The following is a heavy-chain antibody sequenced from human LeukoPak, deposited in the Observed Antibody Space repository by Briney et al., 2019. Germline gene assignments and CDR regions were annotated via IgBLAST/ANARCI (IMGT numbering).Heavy chain of an antibody. CDR3: AKGKVDSSGWYFFY. CDR1: GFTFSSHG. V-gene: IGHV3-21*01. Sequence: GGSLRLSCAASGFTFSSHGMNWVRQAPGKGLEWVSSISSNSSYIYYSDSVKGRFTISRDNAKNSLYLQMNSLRAEDTAVYYYAKGKVDSSGWYFFYWGQGTLVTVSS. CDR2: ISSNSSYI. J-gene: IGHJ4*02. D-gene: IGHD6-19*01.